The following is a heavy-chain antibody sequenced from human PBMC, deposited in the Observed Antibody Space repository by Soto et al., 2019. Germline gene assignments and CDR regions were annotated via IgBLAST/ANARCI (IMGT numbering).Heavy chain of an antibody. CDR1: GHTFTSYY. D-gene: IGHD5-18*01. V-gene: IGHV1-46*01. CDR2: FNPTGDTA. J-gene: IGHJ6*02. CDR3: ARGGRIVDTGIGYYYYHAMDV. Sequence: ASVKVSCKASGHTFTSYYIHWVRQAPGQGLEWMGIFNPTGDTASYAQKLQGRVTMTRDTSTGTAYMELGSLRSEDTAVYYCARGGRIVDTGIGYYYYHAMDVWGQGTTVTVSS.